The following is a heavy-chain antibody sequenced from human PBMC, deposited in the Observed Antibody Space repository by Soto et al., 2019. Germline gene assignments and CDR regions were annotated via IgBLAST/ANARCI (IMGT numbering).Heavy chain of an antibody. J-gene: IGHJ4*02. CDR2: IYYTGST. V-gene: IGHV4-59*01. Sequence: LSLTCTFSGGSISSYYWSWIRQPPGKGLEWIGYIYYTGSTKYNPSLKSRVTISVDTSKNQFSLKLSSVTAVDTAVYYCASVKNWNDFEYWGQGTLVTVSS. CDR1: GGSISSYY. CDR3: ASVKNWNDFEY. D-gene: IGHD1-1*01.